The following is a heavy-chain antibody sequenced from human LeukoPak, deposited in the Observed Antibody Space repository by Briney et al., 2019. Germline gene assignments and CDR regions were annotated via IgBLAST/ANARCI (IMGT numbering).Heavy chain of an antibody. CDR1: GFTFSSYT. D-gene: IGHD4-17*01. CDR2: ISYDGSNK. CDR3: ARDRDYAFDY. Sequence: GGSLRLSCAASGFTFSSYTMHWVRQAPGKGLEWVAVISYDGSNKYYADSVKGRFTISTDNAKNSLYLQMNSLRDEDTAVYYCARDRDYAFDYWGQGTLVTVSS. J-gene: IGHJ4*02. V-gene: IGHV3-30-3*01.